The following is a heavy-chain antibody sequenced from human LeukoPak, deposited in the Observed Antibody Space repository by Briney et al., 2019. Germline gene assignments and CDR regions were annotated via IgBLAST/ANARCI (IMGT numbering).Heavy chain of an antibody. CDR3: AKHSEDWLLFY. Sequence: GGSLRLSCAASGCTFSGYAMSWVRQAPGKGLEWVSAISGSGGSTYYADSVKGRFTISRDNSKNTLYLQMNSLRAEDTAVYYCAKHSEDWLLFYWGQGTLVTVSS. V-gene: IGHV3-23*01. CDR1: GCTFSGYA. CDR2: ISGSGGST. D-gene: IGHD3-9*01. J-gene: IGHJ4*02.